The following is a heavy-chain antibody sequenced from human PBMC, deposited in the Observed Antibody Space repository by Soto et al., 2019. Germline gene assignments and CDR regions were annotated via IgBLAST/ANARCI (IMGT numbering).Heavy chain of an antibody. V-gene: IGHV4-30-4*01. CDR1: GGPIKAGDYY. CDR2: VFYSGAT. Sequence: SETLSLTCNVSGGPIKAGDYYWNWIRQPPGKGLEWIGYVFYSGATNYSPSLKSRAAISMDTSKNQFSLSLTSVTAADTAVYYCARAGFSYGHLLFWGQGIRVTVSS. J-gene: IGHJ4*02. CDR3: ARAGFSYGHLLF. D-gene: IGHD3-10*01.